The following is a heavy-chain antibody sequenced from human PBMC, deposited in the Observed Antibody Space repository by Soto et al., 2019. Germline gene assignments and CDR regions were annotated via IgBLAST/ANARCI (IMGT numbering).Heavy chain of an antibody. CDR3: ARGRSGAAAGTFYYYGMDV. CDR1: GDSVSSNSAA. V-gene: IGHV6-1*01. D-gene: IGHD6-13*01. Sequence: SQTLSLTCAISGDSVSSNSAAWNWIRQSPSRGLEWLGRTYYRSKWYNDYAVSVKSRITINPDTSENQFSLQLNSVTPEDTAVYYCARGRSGAAAGTFYYYGMDVWGQGTTVTVSS. J-gene: IGHJ6*02. CDR2: TYYRSKWYN.